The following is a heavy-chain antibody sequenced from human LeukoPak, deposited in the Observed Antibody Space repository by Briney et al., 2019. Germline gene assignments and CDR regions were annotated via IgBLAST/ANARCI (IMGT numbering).Heavy chain of an antibody. J-gene: IGHJ2*01. D-gene: IGHD6-13*01. CDR3: ARETRYSSSFDL. Sequence: TGGSLRLSCAASGFTFGSYWMNWVRQAPGKGLEWVSSISSSSSYIYYADSVKGRFTISRDNAKNSLYLQMNSLRAEDTAVYYCARETRYSSSFDLWGRGTLVTVSS. CDR2: ISSSSSYI. CDR1: GFTFGSYW. V-gene: IGHV3-21*01.